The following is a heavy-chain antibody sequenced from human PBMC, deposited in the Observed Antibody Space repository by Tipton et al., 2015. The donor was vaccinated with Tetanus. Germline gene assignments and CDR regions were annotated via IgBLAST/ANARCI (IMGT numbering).Heavy chain of an antibody. CDR1: GYNFNLYW. CDR2: IYPGDSDT. V-gene: IGHV5-51*01. CDR3: ARQKGY. J-gene: IGHJ4*02. Sequence: SGAEVKKPGESLKISCQGSGYNFNLYWIAWVRQMPGKGLEYMGIIYPGDSDTRYSPSFQGQVTISADKSTSTAYLQWSRLKASDSAMYYCARQKGYWGQGTLVTVSS.